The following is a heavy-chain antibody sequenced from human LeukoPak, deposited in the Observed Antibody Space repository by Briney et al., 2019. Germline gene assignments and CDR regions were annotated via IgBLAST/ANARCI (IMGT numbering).Heavy chain of an antibody. J-gene: IGHJ3*02. CDR3: ARDARVGFLEWGAFDI. CDR2: ISYDGSNK. Sequence: PGRSLRLSCAASGFTFSSYAMHWVRQAPGKGLEWVAVISYDGSNKYYADSVKGRFTISRDNSKNTLYLQMNSLRAEDTAVYYCARDARVGFLEWGAFDIWGQGTMVTVSS. V-gene: IGHV3-30-3*01. D-gene: IGHD3-3*01. CDR1: GFTFSSYA.